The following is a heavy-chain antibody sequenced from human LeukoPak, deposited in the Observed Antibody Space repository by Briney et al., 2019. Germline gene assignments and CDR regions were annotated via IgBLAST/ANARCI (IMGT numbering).Heavy chain of an antibody. CDR3: ARSQLGGPFHYYYMDV. CDR2: IIPIFGTA. V-gene: IGHV1-69*05. D-gene: IGHD6-6*01. CDR1: GYTFTSYY. Sequence: GASVKVSCKASGYTFTSYYMHWVRQAPGQGLEWMGGIIPIFGTANYAQKFQGRVTITTDESTSTAYMELSSLRSEDTAVYYCARSQLGGPFHYYYMDVWGKGATVTVSS. J-gene: IGHJ6*03.